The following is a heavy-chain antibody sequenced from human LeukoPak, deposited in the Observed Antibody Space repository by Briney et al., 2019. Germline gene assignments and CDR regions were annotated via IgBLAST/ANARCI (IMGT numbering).Heavy chain of an antibody. V-gene: IGHV3-23*01. Sequence: TGGSLRLSCAASGFTFSSNSMTWVRQTPGKGLEWVSGISGSSNNTYYADSVKGRFTISRDNSRNTLYLQMSSLRAEDTAVYYCAKWSGFGDDWGQGTLVTVSS. CDR2: ISGSSNNT. D-gene: IGHD3-10*01. CDR1: GFTFSSNS. CDR3: AKWSGFGDD. J-gene: IGHJ4*02.